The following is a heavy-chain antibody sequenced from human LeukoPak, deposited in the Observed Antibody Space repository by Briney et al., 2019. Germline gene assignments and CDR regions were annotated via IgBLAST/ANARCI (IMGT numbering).Heavy chain of an antibody. V-gene: IGHV3-30*04. J-gene: IGHJ4*02. CDR3: ARKEGEYSFGPHYFDF. Sequence: GGSPRISCAASAFTFGSHNIHWVRQAPGKGLEWVAVILYDGSNKYYADSVKGRFTVSRDNSKNTLYLQMNSLTTEDTAVYYCARKEGEYSFGPHYFDFWGQGTLVTVSS. D-gene: IGHD5-18*01. CDR1: AFTFGSHN. CDR2: ILYDGSNK.